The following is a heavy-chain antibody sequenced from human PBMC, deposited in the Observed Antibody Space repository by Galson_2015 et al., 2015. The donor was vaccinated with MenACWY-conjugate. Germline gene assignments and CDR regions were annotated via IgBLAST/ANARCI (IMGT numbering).Heavy chain of an antibody. CDR1: GFTFAVYS. J-gene: IGHJ4*02. V-gene: IGHV3-48*04. CDR3: TRERGYCTGGRCYRYLDF. D-gene: IGHD2-15*01. CDR2: MSNGGESI. Sequence: SLRLSCAASGFTFAVYSLSWVRQAPGKGLEWVSYMSNGGESIYYADSVRGRFTISRDNTKNSVYLQMHSLRAEDTSVYYCTRERGYCTGGRCYRYLDFWGQGTLVTVSS.